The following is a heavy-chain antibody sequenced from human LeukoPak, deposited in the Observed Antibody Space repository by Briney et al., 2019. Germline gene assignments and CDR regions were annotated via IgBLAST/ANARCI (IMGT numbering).Heavy chain of an antibody. D-gene: IGHD1-26*01. CDR3: ARQTAQEVIPGATGYYGMDV. CDR1: GGSISSSSYY. Sequence: ASETLSLTCTVSGGSISSSSYYWGWIRQPPGKGLEWIGSIYYSGSTYYHPSLKSRVTISVDTSKNQFSLKLSSVTAAGTAVYYCARQTAQEVIPGATGYYGMDVWGQGTTVTVSS. V-gene: IGHV4-39*01. J-gene: IGHJ6*02. CDR2: IYYSGST.